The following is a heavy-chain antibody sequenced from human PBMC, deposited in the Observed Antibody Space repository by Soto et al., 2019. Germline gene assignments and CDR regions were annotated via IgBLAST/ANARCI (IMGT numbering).Heavy chain of an antibody. CDR2: HYTDGST. Sequence: SETLSLTCNVSGGSVSSGGYYWSWVRQNPEKGLEWIGYHYTDGSTFYNAALQSRAVISVYKTNNHLLLNLRSGTAADTAAYYCERDRYAGKLPDVWGQGTPVTAS. CDR1: GGSVSSGGYY. J-gene: IGHJ6*02. CDR3: ERDRYAGKLPDV. V-gene: IGHV4-31*03. D-gene: IGHD6-13*01.